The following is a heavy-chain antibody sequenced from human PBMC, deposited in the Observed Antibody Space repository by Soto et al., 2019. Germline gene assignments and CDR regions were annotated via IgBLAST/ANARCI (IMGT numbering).Heavy chain of an antibody. J-gene: IGHJ6*02. D-gene: IGHD6-13*01. Sequence: ASVKVSCKASGYTFTSYGISWVRQAPGQGLEWMGWISAYNGNTNYAQKLQGRVTMTTDTSTSTACMELRSLRSDDTAVYYCARGRAAGTPYGYYYGMDVWGQGTTVTVSS. CDR1: GYTFTSYG. CDR3: ARGRAAGTPYGYYYGMDV. V-gene: IGHV1-18*01. CDR2: ISAYNGNT.